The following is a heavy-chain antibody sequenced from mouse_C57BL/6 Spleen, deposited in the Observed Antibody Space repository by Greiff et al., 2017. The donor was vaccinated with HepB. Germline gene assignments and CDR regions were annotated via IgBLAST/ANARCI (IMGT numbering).Heavy chain of an antibody. CDR1: GYTFTDYN. D-gene: IGHD2-5*01. V-gene: IGHV1-18*01. Sequence: EVQLQQSGPELVKPGASVQIPCKASGYTFTDYNMDWVKQSHGKSLEWIGDINPNNGGTIYNQKFKGKATLTVDKSSSTAYMELRSLTSEDTAVYYCARPASYYSIAWFAYWGQGTLVTVSA. CDR3: ARPASYYSIAWFAY. J-gene: IGHJ3*01. CDR2: INPNNGGT.